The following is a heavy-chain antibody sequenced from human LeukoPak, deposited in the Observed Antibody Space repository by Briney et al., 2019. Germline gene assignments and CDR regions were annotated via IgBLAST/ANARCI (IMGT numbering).Heavy chain of an antibody. CDR2: ISGSGIST. CDR3: ARDYCSSTSCLFDY. V-gene: IGHV3-23*01. Sequence: GGSLRLSCAASGFTFSTYAMSWVRQAPGKGLEWLSAISGSGISTYSADSVKGRFTISRDNSKNTLYLQMNSLRAEDTAVYYCARDYCSSTSCLFDYWGQGTLVTVSS. J-gene: IGHJ4*02. CDR1: GFTFSTYA. D-gene: IGHD2-2*01.